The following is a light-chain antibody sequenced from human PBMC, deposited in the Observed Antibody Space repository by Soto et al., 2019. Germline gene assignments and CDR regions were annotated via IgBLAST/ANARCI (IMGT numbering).Light chain of an antibody. CDR1: SSDIGSYNL. V-gene: IGLV2-23*02. Sequence: QSALTQPASVSGSPGQSITISCTGTSSDIGSYNLVSWYQHHPGKAPKLMIYEVSKRPSGVSNLFSGSKSGNTASLTISGLQAEDEADYYCCSYAGSSTFPYVFGTGTKVTVL. J-gene: IGLJ1*01. CDR2: EVS. CDR3: CSYAGSSTFPYV.